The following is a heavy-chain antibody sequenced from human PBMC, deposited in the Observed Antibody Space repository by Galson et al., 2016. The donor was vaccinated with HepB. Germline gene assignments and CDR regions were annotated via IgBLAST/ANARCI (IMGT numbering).Heavy chain of an antibody. Sequence: SLRLSCAASGFSLSDYGVSWIRQAPGKGLEWVSYISESDDITKYADSVKGRFTISRDNAKNSLYLHMDSLRVGDTAVYYCARDHLASFGGPDGFHFYGMDVWGQGTTVTVSS. V-gene: IGHV3-11*01. D-gene: IGHD2-15*01. CDR2: ISESDDIT. CDR3: ARDHLASFGGPDGFHFYGMDV. J-gene: IGHJ6*02. CDR1: GFSLSDYG.